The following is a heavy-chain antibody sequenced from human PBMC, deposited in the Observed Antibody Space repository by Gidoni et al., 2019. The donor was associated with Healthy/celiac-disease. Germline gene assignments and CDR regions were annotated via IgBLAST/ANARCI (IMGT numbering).Heavy chain of an antibody. CDR3: ARITYYDFWSGYDGYYYYGMDV. J-gene: IGHJ6*02. D-gene: IGHD3-3*01. Sequence: QVTLRASGPALVKPTQTLTLTCTFSGFSLSTSGMCVSWIRQPPGKALEWLALIDWDDDKYYSTSLKTRLTISKDTSKNQVVLTMTNMDPVDTATYYCARITYYDFWSGYDGYYYYGMDVWGQGTTVTVSS. CDR1: GFSLSTSGMC. V-gene: IGHV2-70*01. CDR2: IDWDDDK.